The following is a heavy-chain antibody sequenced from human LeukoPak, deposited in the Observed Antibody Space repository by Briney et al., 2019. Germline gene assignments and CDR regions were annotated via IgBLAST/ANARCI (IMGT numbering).Heavy chain of an antibody. Sequence: GGSLRLSCAASGFTFSSYAMSWVRQAPGKGLEWVSAISGSGGSTYYADSVKGRFTISRDNSKNTLYLQMNSLRAEDTAVYYCAKDRYYYDSSGTKEFDYWGQGTLVTVSS. V-gene: IGHV3-23*01. CDR3: AKDRYYYDSSGTKEFDY. J-gene: IGHJ4*02. CDR2: ISGSGGST. CDR1: GFTFSSYA. D-gene: IGHD3-22*01.